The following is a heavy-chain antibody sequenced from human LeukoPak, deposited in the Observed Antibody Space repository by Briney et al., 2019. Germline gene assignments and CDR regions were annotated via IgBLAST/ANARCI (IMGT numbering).Heavy chain of an antibody. J-gene: IGHJ4*02. D-gene: IGHD3-22*01. CDR1: GGSISSGGYS. V-gene: IGHV4-30-2*01. CDR3: ARVPYDSSGYHFDY. Sequence: SETLSLTCAVSGGSISSGGYSWSWIRQPPGKGLEWIGYIYHSGSTYYNPSLKSRVTISVDRSKNQFSLKLSSVTAADTAVYYCARVPYDSSGYHFDYWGQGTLVTVPS. CDR2: IYHSGST.